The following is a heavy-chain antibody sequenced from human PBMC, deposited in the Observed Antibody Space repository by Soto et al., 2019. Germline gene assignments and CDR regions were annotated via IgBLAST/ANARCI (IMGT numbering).Heavy chain of an antibody. CDR2: ISYDGSNK. V-gene: IGHV3-30*18. CDR1: GFTFSSYG. J-gene: IGHJ4*02. CDR3: AKDRDIVVVVAGFDY. D-gene: IGHD2-15*01. Sequence: GGSLRLSCAASGFTFSSYGMHWVRQAPGKGLGRVAVISYDGSNKNYADSVKGRFTISRDNSKNTLYLQMNSLRAEDTAVYYCAKDRDIVVVVAGFDYWGQGTLVTVSS.